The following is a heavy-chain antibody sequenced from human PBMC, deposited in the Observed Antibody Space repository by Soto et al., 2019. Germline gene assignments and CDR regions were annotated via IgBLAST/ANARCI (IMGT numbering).Heavy chain of an antibody. Sequence: QVQLQESGPGLVKPSETLSLTCTVSGGSINFYYWNWIRQPPGKGLEWIGHSYYSGTTNYNPSLESRVMIXXETSKNQFSLNLQSVTPADTAVYYCARGWGKYFDFWGRGTLVTVSS. J-gene: IGHJ2*01. V-gene: IGHV4-59*01. CDR3: ARGWGKYFDF. D-gene: IGHD3-16*01. CDR2: SYYSGTT. CDR1: GGSINFYY.